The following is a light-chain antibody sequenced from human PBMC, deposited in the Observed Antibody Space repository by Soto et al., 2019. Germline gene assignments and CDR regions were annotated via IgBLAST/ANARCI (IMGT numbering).Light chain of an antibody. V-gene: IGLV2-8*01. CDR1: SSDVGGYNY. Sequence: QSVLTQPPSASGSPGQSVTISCTGTSSDVGGYNYVSWYQQHPGKAPKLMIYEVSKRPSGVPDRFSGSKSGNTASLTVSGLQAEDEADYYCSSYAGSNNYVFVTWTKVTVL. CDR2: EVS. CDR3: SSYAGSNNYV. J-gene: IGLJ1*01.